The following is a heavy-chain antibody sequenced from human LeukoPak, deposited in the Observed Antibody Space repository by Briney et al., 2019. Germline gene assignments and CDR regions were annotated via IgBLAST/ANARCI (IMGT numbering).Heavy chain of an antibody. V-gene: IGHV4-4*02. CDR1: GDSVSSNNW. CDR3: TRAPPYGSGWSKGVLDY. D-gene: IGHD6-19*01. J-gene: IGHJ4*02. CDR2: IYHSGST. Sequence: SETLSLTCAVSGDSVSSNNWWSWVRQPPGKGLEWIGEIYHSGSTNYNPSLKSRVTISVDKSKNQFSLKVSSVTAADTAMYYCTRAPPYGSGWSKGVLDYWGQGTLVTVSS.